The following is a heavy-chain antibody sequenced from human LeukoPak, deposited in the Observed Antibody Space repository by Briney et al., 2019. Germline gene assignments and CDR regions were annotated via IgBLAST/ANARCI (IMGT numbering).Heavy chain of an antibody. CDR3: ANSRGYSGVVVTRWTY. Sequence: QPGRSLRLSCAASGFTFSRYGMHWVRQAPGKGLEWVTAISYDGSNKYYADSVKGRFTISRDNSKNTLYLQMNSLRAEDTAVYYCANSRGYSGVVVTRWTYWGQGTLVTVSS. CDR2: ISYDGSNK. V-gene: IGHV3-30*04. CDR1: GFTFSRYG. J-gene: IGHJ4*02. D-gene: IGHD2-21*02.